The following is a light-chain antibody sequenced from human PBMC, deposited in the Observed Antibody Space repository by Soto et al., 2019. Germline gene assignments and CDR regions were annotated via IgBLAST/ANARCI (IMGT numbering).Light chain of an antibody. CDR2: ATS. CDR1: QSISTW. J-gene: IGKJ3*01. CDR3: QQTHSLPLS. V-gene: IGKV1-12*01. Sequence: DIQMTQSPSTLPASVGDRVTITCRANQSISTWLAWYQQKPGKAPKLLIYATSSLHSGVPSRFSGSGSGTDFTLSISSLQPEDFATYYCQQTHSLPLSFGPGTKVDIK.